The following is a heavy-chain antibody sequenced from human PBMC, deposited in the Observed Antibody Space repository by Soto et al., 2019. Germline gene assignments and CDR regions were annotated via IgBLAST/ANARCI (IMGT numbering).Heavy chain of an antibody. CDR3: VRGLYSSGSLWFDP. CDR1: GFTFSIYS. CDR2: ISSRSSYI. D-gene: IGHD6-19*01. J-gene: IGHJ5*02. Sequence: GGSLRLSCAASGFTFSIYSMNWVRQAPGKGLEWVSSISSRSSYIYYADSVKGRFTISRENARNALYLQMKSLRAGDTAVYYCVRGLYSSGSLWFDPRGQGTLVTVSS. V-gene: IGHV3-21*01.